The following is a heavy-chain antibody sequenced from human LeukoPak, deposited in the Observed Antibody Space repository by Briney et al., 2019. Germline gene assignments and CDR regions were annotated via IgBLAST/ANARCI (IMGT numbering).Heavy chain of an antibody. V-gene: IGHV3-7*01. J-gene: IGHJ6*02. Sequence: GGSLRLSCAASGFTFSSYWMSWVRQAPGKGLEWVANIKQDGSEKYYVDSVKGRFTISRDNAQNSLYPQMNSLRAEDTAVYYCARGESGSYYYYDCGMDVWGQGATVTVSS. CDR2: IKQDGSEK. D-gene: IGHD1-26*01. CDR3: ARGESGSYYYYDCGMDV. CDR1: GFTFSSYW.